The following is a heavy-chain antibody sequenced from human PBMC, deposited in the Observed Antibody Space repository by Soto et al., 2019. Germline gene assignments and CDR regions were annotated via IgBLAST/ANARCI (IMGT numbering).Heavy chain of an antibody. CDR1: GGTFSSYA. V-gene: IGHV1-69*13. D-gene: IGHD6-13*01. CDR3: ARDLEGGIAFFDP. J-gene: IGHJ5*02. CDR2: IIPIFGTA. Sequence: SVKVSCKASGGTFSSYAISWVRQAPGQGLEWMGGIIPIFGTANYAQKFQGRVTITADESTSTASMELSSLRSEDTAVYYCARDLEGGIAFFDPWGQGTLVTVSS.